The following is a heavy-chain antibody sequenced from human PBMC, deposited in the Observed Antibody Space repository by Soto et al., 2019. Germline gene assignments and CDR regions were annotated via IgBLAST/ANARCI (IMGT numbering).Heavy chain of an antibody. Sequence: QVQLQESGPGLVKPSQTLSLTCTVSGGSISSGGYYWSWIRHHPGKGLEWIGYIYYSGRTYYNPSHKSRVTISVDTSKNQFSLKLSSVTSADTAVYYCARVFSDSSSFFDPWGQGTLVTVSS. CDR1: GGSISSGGYY. CDR2: IYYSGRT. CDR3: ARVFSDSSSFFDP. V-gene: IGHV4-31*03. J-gene: IGHJ5*02. D-gene: IGHD6-13*01.